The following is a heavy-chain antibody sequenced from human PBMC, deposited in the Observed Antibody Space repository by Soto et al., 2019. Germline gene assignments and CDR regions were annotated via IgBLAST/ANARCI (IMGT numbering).Heavy chain of an antibody. Sequence: GGSLRLSCAGSGFTFSSYGIHWVRQAPGKGLEWVALISYDGGNEKYTESVKDRFTISRDDSHNVAYLQMSSLRTEDTAMYYCARDRGSSSWYGEIDYWGQGTLVTVSS. CDR3: ARDRGSSSWYGEIDY. CDR1: GFTFSSYG. V-gene: IGHV3-30*03. J-gene: IGHJ4*02. D-gene: IGHD6-13*01. CDR2: ISYDGGNE.